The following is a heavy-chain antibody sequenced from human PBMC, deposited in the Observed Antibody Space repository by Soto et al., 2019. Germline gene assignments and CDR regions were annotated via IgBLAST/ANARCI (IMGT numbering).Heavy chain of an antibody. Sequence: ASVKVSCKASGYSFTDYHIHWVRQAPGQGLEWLGRINPKSGGTSTAQKFQGWVTMTTDTSISTAYMELSRLTSDDTAVEYCARDRRSSWFYRGQGSLVTVSS. CDR2: INPKSGGT. J-gene: IGHJ1*01. D-gene: IGHD6-13*01. V-gene: IGHV1-2*04. CDR3: ARDRRSSWFY. CDR1: GYSFTDYH.